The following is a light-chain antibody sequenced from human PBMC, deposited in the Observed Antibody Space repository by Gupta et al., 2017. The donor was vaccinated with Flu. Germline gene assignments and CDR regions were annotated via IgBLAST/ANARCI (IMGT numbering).Light chain of an antibody. CDR1: TNDVGGYKF. CDR2: EVT. J-gene: IGLJ2*01. V-gene: IGLV2-14*01. Sequence: QSALPQPASVSGSPGQSITIFCSGTTNDVGGYKFVSWYQHLPGKAPKLIMYEVTIRPSGISNLFSGSKSGNTASLTISGLQAEDEADYYCSSYTSSSTLEVVFGGGTKVTVL. CDR3: SSYTSSSTLEVV.